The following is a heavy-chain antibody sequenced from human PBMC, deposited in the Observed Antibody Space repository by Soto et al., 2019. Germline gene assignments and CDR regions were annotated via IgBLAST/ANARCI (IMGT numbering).Heavy chain of an antibody. CDR1: GYTFSTYG. Sequence: QVQLVQSGAEVKKPGVSVKVSCKASGYTFSTYGISWVRQAPGQGLDWMGWISSYNGDTNYAQKFQGRVTMTTDTSTSTAYMELRSLTSDDTAVYYCARDGPPPYYYDGLDVWGQGTTVTVSS. V-gene: IGHV1-18*01. CDR3: ARDGPPPYYYDGLDV. J-gene: IGHJ6*02. CDR2: ISSYNGDT.